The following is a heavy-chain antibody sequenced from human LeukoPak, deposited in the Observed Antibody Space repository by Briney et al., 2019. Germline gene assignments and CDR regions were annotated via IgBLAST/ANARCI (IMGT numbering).Heavy chain of an antibody. V-gene: IGHV4-59*01. D-gene: IGHD1-26*01. CDR2: IYYSGST. Sequence: SETLSLTCTVSGGSISSYYWSWIRQPPGKGLEWIGYIYYSGSTSYNPSLKSRVTISVDTSKNQFSLKLSSVTAADTAVYYCARASGSYFDYRGQGTLVTVSS. CDR1: GGSISSYY. J-gene: IGHJ4*02. CDR3: ARASGSYFDY.